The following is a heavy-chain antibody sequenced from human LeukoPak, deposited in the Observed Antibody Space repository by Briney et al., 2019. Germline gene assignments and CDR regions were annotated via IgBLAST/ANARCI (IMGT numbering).Heavy chain of an antibody. V-gene: IGHV4-59*01. CDR2: IYYSGST. CDR3: ARDGDYYDSSGYTNYFDY. Sequence: SETLSLTCTVSGGSISSYYWSWIRQPPGKGLEWIGYIYYSGSTNYNPSLKSRVTISVDTSKNQFSLKLSSVTAADTAVYYCARDGDYYDSSGYTNYFDYWGQGTLVTVSS. D-gene: IGHD3-22*01. J-gene: IGHJ4*02. CDR1: GGSISSYY.